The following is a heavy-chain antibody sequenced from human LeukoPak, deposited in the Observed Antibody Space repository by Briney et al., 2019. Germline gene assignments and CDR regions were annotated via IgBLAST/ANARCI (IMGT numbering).Heavy chain of an antibody. CDR3: ARAITWVAVAGPGDN. J-gene: IGHJ1*01. Sequence: PGGSLRLSCSASGFTFGDYYMSWIRQAPGKGLESVSYISGSGSYTKYADSVKGRFTISRDNTKNSLYLQMNTLRAEDTAVYYCARAITWVAVAGPGDNWGQGTLVTVSS. CDR2: ISGSGSYT. CDR1: GFTFGDYY. V-gene: IGHV3-11*06. D-gene: IGHD6-19*01.